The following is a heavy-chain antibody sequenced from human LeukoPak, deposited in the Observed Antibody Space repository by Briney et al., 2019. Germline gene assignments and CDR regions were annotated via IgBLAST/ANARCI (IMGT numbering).Heavy chain of an antibody. D-gene: IGHD5-18*01. CDR1: GFRLSDYY. J-gene: IGHJ2*01. V-gene: IGHV3-11*01. CDR2: ISSPGSTT. CDR3: ASGIQPRLSWFFDL. Sequence: GGSLRLSCAASGFRLSDYYMSWIRQAPGKGLEWISYISSPGSTTYYVDSVKGRFTISRDNAKNSLFLQMNSLRADDTAVYYCASGIQPRLSWFFDLWGRGTLVSVSS.